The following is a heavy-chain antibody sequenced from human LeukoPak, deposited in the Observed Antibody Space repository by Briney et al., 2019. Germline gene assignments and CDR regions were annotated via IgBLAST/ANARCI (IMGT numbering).Heavy chain of an antibody. V-gene: IGHV3-48*03. CDR3: ARSGRLWSKTSFDY. D-gene: IGHD5-18*01. Sequence: GGSLRLSCAGSGFTFSSYEMNWVRQAPGKGLEWVSYISSSGSTIYYADSVKGRFTISRDNAKNSLYLQMNSLRAEDTAVYHCARSGRLWSKTSFDYWGQGTLVTVSS. J-gene: IGHJ4*02. CDR2: ISSSGSTI. CDR1: GFTFSSYE.